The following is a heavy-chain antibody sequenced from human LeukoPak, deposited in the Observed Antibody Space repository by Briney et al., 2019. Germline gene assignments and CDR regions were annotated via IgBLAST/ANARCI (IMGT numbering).Heavy chain of an antibody. CDR3: ETRHHEPLAT. Sequence: SETLSLTCSVYGASLSRYYWSWLRQPPGKGLEWIGYISHTGKTDSNPSLKSRVSISLDTSKKQFSLRLRSVTAADSSVYYCETRHHEPLATWGPGILVTVSS. CDR2: ISHTGKT. CDR1: GASLSRYY. V-gene: IGHV4-59*01. D-gene: IGHD1-14*01. J-gene: IGHJ5*02.